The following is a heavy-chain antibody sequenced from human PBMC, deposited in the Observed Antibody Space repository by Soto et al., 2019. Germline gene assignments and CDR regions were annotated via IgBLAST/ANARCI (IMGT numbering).Heavy chain of an antibody. CDR1: DGSISTYDW. V-gene: IGHV4-4*02. CDR2: MFHSGGA. D-gene: IGHD3-3*01. CDR3: ATGNVDSMLEY. Sequence: PSETLSLTCVVSDGSISTYDWWTWVRPPPGKGLEWIGKMFHSGGADYSPSLKSRVTISADSSKNHFSLRLTAVTAADTAVYYCATGNVDSMLEYWGQGTQVTVSS. J-gene: IGHJ4*02.